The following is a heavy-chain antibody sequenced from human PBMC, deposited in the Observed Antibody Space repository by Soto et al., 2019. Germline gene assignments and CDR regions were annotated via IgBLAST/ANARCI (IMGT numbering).Heavy chain of an antibody. V-gene: IGHV4-30-2*01. CDR1: GGSISSGGYS. CDR3: AGVNVSSSWSPPYFDY. J-gene: IGHJ4*02. Sequence: SETLSLTCAVSGGSISSGGYSWSWIRQPPGKGLEWIGYIYHSGSTYYNPSLKSRVTISVDRSKNQFSLKLSSVTAADTAVYYCAGVNVSSSWSPPYFDYWGQGTLVTVSS. D-gene: IGHD6-13*01. CDR2: IYHSGST.